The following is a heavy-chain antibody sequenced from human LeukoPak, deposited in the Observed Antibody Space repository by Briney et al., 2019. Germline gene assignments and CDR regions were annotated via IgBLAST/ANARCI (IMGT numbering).Heavy chain of an antibody. V-gene: IGHV3-66*04. Sequence: GGSLRLSCAASGFTVNSSYMSWVRQAPGKGLEWVSVIYTGGSTYYADSVKGRFTISRDNAKNSLYLQMNSLRAEDTAVYYCARHSGSYRPANYWGQGTLVTVSS. D-gene: IGHD3-10*01. CDR1: GFTVNSSY. CDR2: IYTGGST. J-gene: IGHJ4*02. CDR3: ARHSGSYRPANY.